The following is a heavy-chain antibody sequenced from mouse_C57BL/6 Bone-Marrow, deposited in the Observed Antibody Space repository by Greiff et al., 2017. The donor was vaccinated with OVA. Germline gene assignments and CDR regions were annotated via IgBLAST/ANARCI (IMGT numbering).Heavy chain of an antibody. Sequence: VKLQESGAELVKPGASVKMSCKASGYTFTTYPIEWMKQNHGKSLEWIGNFHPYNDDTKYNEKFKGKATLTVEKSSSTVYLELSRLTSDDSAVYYWAREGDYGSSYELDFDYWGQGTTLTVSS. CDR1: GYTFTTYP. D-gene: IGHD1-1*01. CDR2: FHPYNDDT. CDR3: AREGDYGSSYELDFDY. V-gene: IGHV1-47*01. J-gene: IGHJ2*01.